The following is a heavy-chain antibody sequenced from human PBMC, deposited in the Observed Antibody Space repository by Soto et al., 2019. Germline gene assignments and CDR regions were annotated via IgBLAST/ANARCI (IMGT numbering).Heavy chain of an antibody. D-gene: IGHD2-2*01. CDR1: GFTFSSYG. CDR3: ARERIVVVPAANPSYFDY. J-gene: IGHJ4*02. Sequence: PGGSLRLSCAASGFTFSSYGMHWVRQAPGKGLEWVAVIWYDGSNKYYADSVKGRFTISRDNSKNTLYLQMNSLRAEDTAVYYCARERIVVVPAANPSYFDYWGQGTLVTVSS. CDR2: IWYDGSNK. V-gene: IGHV3-33*01.